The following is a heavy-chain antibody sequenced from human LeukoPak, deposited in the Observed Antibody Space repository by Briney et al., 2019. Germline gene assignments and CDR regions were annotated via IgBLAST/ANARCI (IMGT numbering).Heavy chain of an antibody. J-gene: IGHJ5*02. V-gene: IGHV4-39*01. CDR1: GGSISSSSYY. D-gene: IGHD3-3*01. Sequence: SETLSLTCTVSGGSISSSSYYWGWIRQPPGKGLEWIGSIYYSGSTYYNPSLKSRVTISVDTSKNQFSLKLSSVTAADTAVYYCARHSYYDFWSGYHNWFDPWGQGTLVTVSS. CDR2: IYYSGST. CDR3: ARHSYYDFWSGYHNWFDP.